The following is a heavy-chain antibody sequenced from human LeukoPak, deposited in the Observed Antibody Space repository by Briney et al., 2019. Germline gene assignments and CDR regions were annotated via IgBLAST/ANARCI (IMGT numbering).Heavy chain of an antibody. D-gene: IGHD3-22*01. J-gene: IGHJ4*02. CDR2: INHSGST. CDR3: ARGLGGVVITTPIFDY. CDR1: GGSFSGYY. V-gene: IGHV4-34*01. Sequence: SETLSLTCVVYGGSFSGYYWTWIRQPPGKGLEWIGEINHSGSTNYNPSLKSRVTISVDTSKNQFSLKLSSVTAADTAVYYCARGLGGVVITTPIFDYWGQGTLVTVSS.